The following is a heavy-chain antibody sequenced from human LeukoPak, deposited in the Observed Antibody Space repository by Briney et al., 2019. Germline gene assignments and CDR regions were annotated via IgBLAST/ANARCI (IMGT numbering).Heavy chain of an antibody. J-gene: IGHJ4*02. CDR3: ARWDYYDSSGYRKYYFDY. CDR1: GGSISSYY. CDR2: IYYSGST. V-gene: IGHV4-59*08. Sequence: SETLSLTCTVSGGSISSYYWSWIRQPPGKGLEWIGYIYYSGSTNYNPSLKSRVTISVGTSKNQFSLKLSSVTAADTAVYYCARWDYYDSSGYRKYYFDYWGQGTLVTVSS. D-gene: IGHD3-22*01.